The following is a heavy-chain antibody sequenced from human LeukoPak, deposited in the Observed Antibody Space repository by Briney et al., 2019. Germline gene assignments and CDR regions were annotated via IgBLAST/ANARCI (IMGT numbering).Heavy chain of an antibody. J-gene: IGHJ4*02. V-gene: IGHV4-34*01. D-gene: IGHD5-18*01. Sequence: SENLSLTCAVYGGSFSGYYWSWIRQPPGKGLEWIGEINHSGSTNYNPSLKSRVTISVDTSKNQFSLKLSSVTAADTAVYYCARARGYSYGSRLYYFDYWGQGTLVTVSS. CDR2: INHSGST. CDR3: ARARGYSYGSRLYYFDY. CDR1: GGSFSGYY.